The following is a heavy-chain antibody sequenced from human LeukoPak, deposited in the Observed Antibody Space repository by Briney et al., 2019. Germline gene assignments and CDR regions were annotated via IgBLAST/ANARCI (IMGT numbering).Heavy chain of an antibody. Sequence: GGSLRLSCAASGFTFSSYSMNWVRQAPGKGLEWVSSISSSSSYIYYADSVKGRFTISRDNAKNSLYLQMNSLRAEDTAVYYCAKDNKYYDIFAYWGQGTLVTVSS. CDR2: ISSSSSYI. J-gene: IGHJ4*02. CDR3: AKDNKYYDIFAY. CDR1: GFTFSSYS. V-gene: IGHV3-21*01. D-gene: IGHD3-9*01.